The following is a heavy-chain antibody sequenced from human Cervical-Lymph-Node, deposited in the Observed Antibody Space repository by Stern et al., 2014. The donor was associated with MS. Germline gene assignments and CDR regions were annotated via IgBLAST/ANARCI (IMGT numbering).Heavy chain of an antibody. D-gene: IGHD3-3*01. CDR3: TSSRYEFWSGYRKAFYFDY. J-gene: IGHJ4*02. CDR2: LFYSGST. Sequence: QLQLQESGPGLVKPSQTLSLTCTVSGGSINNGDYYWSWIRQHPGKGLECIGYLFYSGSTYYNPSLKSRATISEDTSKNQFSLNLHSVTAADTAVYYCTSSRYEFWSGYRKAFYFDYWGQGAMVTVSS. V-gene: IGHV4-31*03. CDR1: GGSINNGDYY.